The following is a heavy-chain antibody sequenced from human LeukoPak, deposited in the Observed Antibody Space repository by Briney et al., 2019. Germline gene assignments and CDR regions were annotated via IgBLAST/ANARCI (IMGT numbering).Heavy chain of an antibody. J-gene: IGHJ6*02. CDR2: IWYDGSNK. Sequence: AGGSLRLSCAASGFTFSSYGMHWVRQASGKGLEWVAVIWYDGSNKYYADSVKGRFTISRDNSKNTLYLQMNSLRAEDTAVYYCARENYDILTGYPYGMDVWGQGTTVTVSS. CDR3: ARENYDILTGYPYGMDV. CDR1: GFTFSSYG. D-gene: IGHD3-9*01. V-gene: IGHV3-33*01.